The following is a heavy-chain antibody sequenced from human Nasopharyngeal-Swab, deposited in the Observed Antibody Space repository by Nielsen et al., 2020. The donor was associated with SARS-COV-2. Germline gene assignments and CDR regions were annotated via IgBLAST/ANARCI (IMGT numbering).Heavy chain of an antibody. Sequence: SETLSLTCTVSGGSISSYYWSWIRQPPGKGLEWIGYIYYSGSTNYNPSLKSRVTISVDTSKNQFSLKLSSVTAADTAVYYCARGGRFLEWKANYFDYWGQGTLVTVSS. CDR1: GGSISSYY. CDR3: ARGGRFLEWKANYFDY. J-gene: IGHJ4*02. V-gene: IGHV4-59*01. CDR2: IYYSGST. D-gene: IGHD3-3*01.